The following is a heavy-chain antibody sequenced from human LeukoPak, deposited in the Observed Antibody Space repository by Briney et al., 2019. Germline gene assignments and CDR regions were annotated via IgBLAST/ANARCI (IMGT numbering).Heavy chain of an antibody. CDR3: AKVPTYYDFWSGYFGFDY. CDR1: GFTFSSYW. Sequence: PGGSLRLSCAASGFTFSSYWMSWVRQAPGKGLEWVSAISGSGGSTYYADSVKGRFTISRDNSKNTLYLQMNSLRAEDTAVYYCAKVPTYYDFWSGYFGFDYWGQGTLVTVSS. J-gene: IGHJ4*02. V-gene: IGHV3-23*01. D-gene: IGHD3-3*01. CDR2: ISGSGGST.